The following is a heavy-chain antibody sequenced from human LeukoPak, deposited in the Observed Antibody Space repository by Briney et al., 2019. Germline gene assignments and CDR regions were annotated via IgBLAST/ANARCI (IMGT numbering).Heavy chain of an antibody. CDR3: AKDRVVATGIGEFDY. Sequence: GGSLRLSCAASGFTFSTYWMHWVRQPPGKGLVWVSRINSDGYSTSYADSVKGRFTISRDNSKNTLYLQMNSLRAEDTAVYYCAKDRVVATGIGEFDYWGQGTLVTVSS. D-gene: IGHD6-13*01. V-gene: IGHV3-74*01. CDR1: GFTFSTYW. CDR2: INSDGYST. J-gene: IGHJ4*02.